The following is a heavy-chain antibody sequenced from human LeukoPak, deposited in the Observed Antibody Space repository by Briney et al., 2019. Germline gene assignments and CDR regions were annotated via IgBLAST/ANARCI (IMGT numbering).Heavy chain of an antibody. CDR2: INHSGST. Sequence: SETLSRICAVYGGSLSGYYWSWIRQPPPKGLEWIGEINHSGSTNYNPPLKSRVTISVDRSKNQFSLKLSSVTAADTAVYYCARSVGYYDFWSGYFRDGGWFDPWGQGTLVTVSS. J-gene: IGHJ5*02. D-gene: IGHD3-3*01. V-gene: IGHV4-34*01. CDR1: GGSLSGYY. CDR3: ARSVGYYDFWSGYFRDGGWFDP.